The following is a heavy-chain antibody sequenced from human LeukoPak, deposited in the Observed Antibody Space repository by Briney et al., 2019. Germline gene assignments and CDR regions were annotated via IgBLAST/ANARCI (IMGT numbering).Heavy chain of an antibody. Sequence: GGSLRLSCAASGFTFSSYAMSWVRQAPGKGLEWVAAIWYDGSNEDYSDSVKGRFIISRDNSKNTLYLQMNSLRAEDTAIYYCARAQAVGTSYYGMDVWGQGTTVTVSS. J-gene: IGHJ6*02. V-gene: IGHV3-33*08. CDR3: ARAQAVGTSYYGMDV. CDR2: IWYDGSNE. D-gene: IGHD1-26*01. CDR1: GFTFSSYA.